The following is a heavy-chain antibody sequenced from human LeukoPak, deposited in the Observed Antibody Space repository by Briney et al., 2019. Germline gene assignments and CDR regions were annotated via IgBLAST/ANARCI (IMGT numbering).Heavy chain of an antibody. J-gene: IGHJ4*02. D-gene: IGHD6-6*01. CDR1: GYTFTSYY. CDR3: ARNLIEYTSSSAVDY. Sequence: GASVKVSCKASGYTFTSYYMHWVRQAPGQGLEWMGIINPSGGSTSYAQKFQGRVTMTRDTSTSTVYMELSSLRSEDTAVYYCARNLIEYTSSSAVDYWGQGTLVTVSS. V-gene: IGHV1-46*01. CDR2: INPSGGST.